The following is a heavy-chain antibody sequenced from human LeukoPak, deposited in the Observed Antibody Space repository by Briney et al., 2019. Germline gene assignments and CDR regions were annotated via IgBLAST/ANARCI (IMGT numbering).Heavy chain of an antibody. CDR3: AREPTGDY. CDR1: GFTFSSYT. V-gene: IGHV3-21*01. Sequence: GGSLRLSCAASGFTFSSYTINWVRQAPGKGLEWVSSISSGGTFMYYADSVKGRFTISRDNAKKSVFLQMNSLRAEDSAVYYCAREPTGDYWGQGMLVTVSS. J-gene: IGHJ4*02. CDR2: ISSGGTFM. D-gene: IGHD1-1*01.